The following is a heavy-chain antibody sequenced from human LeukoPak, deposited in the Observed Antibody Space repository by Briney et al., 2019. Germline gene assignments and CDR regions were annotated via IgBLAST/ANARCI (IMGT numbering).Heavy chain of an antibody. CDR2: IYYSGST. J-gene: IGHJ5*02. D-gene: IGHD2-2*01. V-gene: IGHV4-30-4*08. CDR3: ARAGAYCSGTSCYGQNWFDP. Sequence: SQTLSLTCTVSGGSISSGDYYWSWIRQPPGKGLEWIGYIYYSGSTYYNPSLKSRVTISVDTSKNQFSLKLSSVTAADTAVYYCARAGAYCSGTSCYGQNWFDPWGQGTLVTVSS. CDR1: GGSISSGDYY.